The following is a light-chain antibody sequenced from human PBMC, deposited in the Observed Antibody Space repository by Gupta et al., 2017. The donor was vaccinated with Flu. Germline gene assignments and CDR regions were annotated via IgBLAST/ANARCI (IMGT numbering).Light chain of an antibody. V-gene: IGLV2-8*01. J-gene: IGLJ3*02. Sequence: VTISCAGSISDIVGYKYVSWYQHHPGKVPKLIIYAVSERPSGVPARFACSKSGNTASLTASGLQAEDEADYVCSSYAGNNNLWLFGGGTKLTVL. CDR2: AVS. CDR1: ISDIVGYKY. CDR3: SSYAGNNNLWL.